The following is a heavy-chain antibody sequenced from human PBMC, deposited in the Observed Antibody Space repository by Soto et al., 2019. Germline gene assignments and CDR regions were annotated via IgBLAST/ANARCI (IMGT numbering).Heavy chain of an antibody. CDR2: ISSAGTTI. D-gene: IGHD5-18*01. CDR3: ARDGGGDSYNNGMDV. CDR1: GFTLSDYY. J-gene: IGHJ6*02. Sequence: GGSLRLSCAASGFTLSDYYMNWIRQAPGKGLEWVSYISSAGTTIYYRESVKGRFTISRDNGKNSLYLQMNSLRAEDSAVYYCARDGGGDSYNNGMDVWGQGTTVTVSS. V-gene: IGHV3-11*01.